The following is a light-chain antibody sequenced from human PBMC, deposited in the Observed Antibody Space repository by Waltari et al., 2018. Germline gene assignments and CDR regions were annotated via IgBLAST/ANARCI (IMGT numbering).Light chain of an antibody. J-gene: IGLJ1*01. CDR1: SSDVGSYNL. V-gene: IGLV2-23*02. CDR3: CSYAGANTYV. CDR2: EVS. Sequence: QSALTQPASVSVSPGQSITVSCTGTSSDVGSYNLVSLYQHHPPKAPKLMMYEVSKRPSGVSNRFSGSKSGDTASLTISGLQPEDEADYYCCSYAGANTYVFGSGTKVTVL.